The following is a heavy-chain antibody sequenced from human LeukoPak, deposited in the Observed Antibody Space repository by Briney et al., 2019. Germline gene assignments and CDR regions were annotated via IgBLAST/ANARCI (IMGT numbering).Heavy chain of an antibody. V-gene: IGHV3-11*04. D-gene: IGHD3-16*01. Sequence: GGSLRLSCAASGFTVSATYMNWVRQAPGKGLEWVSYISSSGSTIYYADSVKGRFTISRDNAKNSLYLQMNSLRAEDTAVYYCARDWGGWTWYFDYWGQGTLVTVSS. CDR1: GFTVSATY. CDR3: ARDWGGWTWYFDY. CDR2: ISSSGSTI. J-gene: IGHJ4*02.